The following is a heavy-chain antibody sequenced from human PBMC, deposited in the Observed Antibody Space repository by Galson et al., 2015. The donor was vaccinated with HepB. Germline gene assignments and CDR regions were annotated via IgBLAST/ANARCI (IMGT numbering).Heavy chain of an antibody. V-gene: IGHV6-1*01. D-gene: IGHD3-10*01. CDR1: GDSVSSNSAA. CDR3: ARIGSVGVLDAFDI. J-gene: IGHJ3*02. CDR2: TYYRSKWYN. Sequence: CAISGDSVSSNSAAWNWIRQSPSRGLEWLGRTYYRSKWYNDYAVSVKSRITINPDTSKNQFSLQLNSVTPEDTAVYYCARIGSVGVLDAFDIWGQGTMVTVSS.